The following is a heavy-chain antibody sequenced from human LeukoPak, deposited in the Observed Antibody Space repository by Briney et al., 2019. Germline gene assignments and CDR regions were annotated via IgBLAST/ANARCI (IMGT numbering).Heavy chain of an antibody. CDR2: INHSGST. V-gene: IGHV4-34*01. CDR1: GGSFSGYY. D-gene: IGHD6-19*01. CDR3: VRGWYVRWFDP. Sequence: SETLSLTCAVYGGSFSGYYWSWIRQPPGKGLEWIGEINHSGSTNYNPSLKSRVTISVDTSKNQFSLKLSSVTAADTAVYYCVRGWYVRWFDPWGQGTLVTVSS. J-gene: IGHJ5*02.